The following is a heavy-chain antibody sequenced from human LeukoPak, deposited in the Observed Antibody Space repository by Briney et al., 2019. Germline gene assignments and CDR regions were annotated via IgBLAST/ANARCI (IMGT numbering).Heavy chain of an antibody. CDR3: VRELEFRAAGVPFPFAY. V-gene: IGHV1-69*06. J-gene: IGHJ4*02. CDR1: GGTFSNYA. Sequence: ASVKVSCKASGGTFSNYAINWVRQAPGQGLEWMGGIIPIFGTAKYAEKFRGRVTITADKSTTTVNMEMSSLRSEDTGVYYCVRELEFRAAGVPFPFAYWRQGTLVIVSS. CDR2: IIPIFGTA. D-gene: IGHD3-3*02.